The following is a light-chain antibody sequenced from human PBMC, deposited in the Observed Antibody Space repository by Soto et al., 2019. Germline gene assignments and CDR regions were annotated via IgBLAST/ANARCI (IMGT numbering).Light chain of an antibody. J-gene: IGLJ1*01. Sequence: QSVLTQPASVSGSPGQSITISCTGTSSDVGGFNYVSCNQHHPGKAPKLMIYDVSNRPSGVSNRFSGSKSGNTASLSISGLQPEDEADYYCSSYRTSNTRQIVCGTGTKVTVL. CDR2: DVS. V-gene: IGLV2-14*03. CDR3: SSYRTSNTRQIV. CDR1: SSDVGGFNY.